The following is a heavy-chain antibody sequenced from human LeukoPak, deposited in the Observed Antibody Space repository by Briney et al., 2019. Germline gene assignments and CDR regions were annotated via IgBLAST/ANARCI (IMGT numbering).Heavy chain of an antibody. CDR1: DYSISSDYY. Sequence: PSETLSLTCAVSDYSISSDYYWGWIRQPPGKGLEWIGSIYQSGSTHYNPSLKSRVSISVDTSKNQFSLKLNSVTAADTAVYYCARLDCGGDCYVDYWGQGTLVTVSS. CDR2: IYQSGST. V-gene: IGHV4-38-2*01. J-gene: IGHJ4*02. D-gene: IGHD2-21*02. CDR3: ARLDCGGDCYVDY.